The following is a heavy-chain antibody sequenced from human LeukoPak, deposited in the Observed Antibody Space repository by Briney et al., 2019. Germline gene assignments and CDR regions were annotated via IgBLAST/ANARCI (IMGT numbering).Heavy chain of an antibody. Sequence: GRSLRLSCTASGFTFGDYAMSWFRQAPGKGLEWVGFIRGKAYGRATEYAASVKGRFTISRDGSKTIAYLQMNSLKTEDTAVYYCTRYHDILYYAENWLDPWGQGTRVTVSS. V-gene: IGHV3-49*01. CDR2: IRGKAYGRAT. CDR1: GFTFGDYA. J-gene: IGHJ5*02. CDR3: TRYHDILYYAENWLDP. D-gene: IGHD2-8*01.